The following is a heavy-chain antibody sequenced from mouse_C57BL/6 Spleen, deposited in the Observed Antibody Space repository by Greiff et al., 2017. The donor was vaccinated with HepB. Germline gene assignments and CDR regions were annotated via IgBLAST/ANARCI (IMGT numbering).Heavy chain of an antibody. J-gene: IGHJ2*01. Sequence: QVQLQQSGAELVMPGASVKLSCKASGYTFTSYWMHWVKQRPGQGLEWIGEIDPSDSYTNYNQKFKGKSTLTVDKSSSTTYMQLSSLPSADSAVYYCARSHGGFDYWGQSATLTDSS. CDR2: IDPSDSYT. CDR3: ARSHGGFDY. V-gene: IGHV1-69*01. CDR1: GYTFTSYW.